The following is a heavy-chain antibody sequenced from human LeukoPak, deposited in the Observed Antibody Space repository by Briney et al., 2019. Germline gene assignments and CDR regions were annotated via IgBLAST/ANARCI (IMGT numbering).Heavy chain of an antibody. CDR3: ARPIAAAGNWFDP. CDR2: IYTSGST. J-gene: IGHJ5*02. CDR1: GGSISSYY. D-gene: IGHD6-13*01. Sequence: PSETLSLTCTVSGGSISSYYWSWIWQPPGKGLEWIGYIYTSGSTNYNPSLKSRVTISVDTSKNQFSLKLSSVTAADTAVYYCARPIAAAGNWFDPWGQGTLVTVSS. V-gene: IGHV4-4*09.